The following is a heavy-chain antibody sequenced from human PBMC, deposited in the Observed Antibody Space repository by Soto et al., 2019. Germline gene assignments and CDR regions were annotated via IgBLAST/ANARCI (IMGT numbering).Heavy chain of an antibody. V-gene: IGHV1-69*13. J-gene: IGHJ3*02. D-gene: IGHD1-26*01. CDR2: IIPIFGTA. CDR3: ARGVGATRADAFDI. CDR1: GGTFSSYA. Sequence: SVKVSCKASGGTFSSYAISWVRQAPGQGLEWMGGIIPIFGTANYAQKFQGRVTITADESTSTAYMELSSLRSEDTAVYYCARGVGATRADAFDIWGQGTMVTVSS.